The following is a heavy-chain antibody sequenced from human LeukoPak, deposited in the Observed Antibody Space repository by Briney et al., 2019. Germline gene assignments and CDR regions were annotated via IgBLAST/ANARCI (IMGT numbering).Heavy chain of an antibody. CDR2: ISGSGGST. V-gene: IGHV3-23*01. CDR3: ARDHRSSGCPTD. Sequence: GGSLRLSCAASGFTFSSYAMSWVRQAPGKGLEWVSAISGSGGSTYYADSVKGRFTISRDNAKNTLYLQMNSLRAEDTAVYYCARDHRSSGCPTDWGQGTLVTVSS. J-gene: IGHJ4*02. CDR1: GFTFSSYA. D-gene: IGHD6-19*01.